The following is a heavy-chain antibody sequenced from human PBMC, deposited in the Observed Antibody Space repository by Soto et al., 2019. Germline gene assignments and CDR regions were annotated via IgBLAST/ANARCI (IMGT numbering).Heavy chain of an antibody. V-gene: IGHV4-34*01. CDR3: ARAKFAGKNYGYDY. CDR1: GGSFSGYY. CDR2: INHSGST. J-gene: IGHJ4*02. D-gene: IGHD1-7*01. Sequence: KTSETLSLTCAVYGGSFSGYYRSWIRQPPGKGLEWIGEINHSGSTNYNPSLKSRVTISVDTSKNQFSLKLSSVTAADTAVYYCARAKFAGKNYGYDYWGQGTLVTVSS.